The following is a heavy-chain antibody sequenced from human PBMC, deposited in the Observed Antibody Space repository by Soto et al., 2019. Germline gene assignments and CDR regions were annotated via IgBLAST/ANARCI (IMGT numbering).Heavy chain of an antibody. Sequence: QVQLQESGPGKVKPSETLSLTCSVSGGSMNYYYWTWIRQSPGKGLEWIGSVSHTGSTTYSPSLKSRVVISLDTSRNQFSLTLSSVTAADTAVYFCARYSPPKKAYDSNPGWFDPWGQGTLVAVPS. J-gene: IGHJ5*02. D-gene: IGHD3-22*01. V-gene: IGHV4-59*03. CDR3: ARYSPPKKAYDSNPGWFDP. CDR2: VSHTGST. CDR1: GGSMNYYY.